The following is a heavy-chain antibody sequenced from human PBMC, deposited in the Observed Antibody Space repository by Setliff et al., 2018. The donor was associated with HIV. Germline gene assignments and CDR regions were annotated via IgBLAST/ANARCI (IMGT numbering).Heavy chain of an antibody. J-gene: IGHJ4*02. Sequence: AGGSLRLACAASGFIFGNFGLHWVRQAPGKGLEWVANINEDGSEKYYVDSVKGRFTISRDNAENSLSLQMNSLRGEDTAVYYCALLWPFDYWGQGALVTVSS. CDR2: INEDGSEK. CDR1: GFIFGNFG. CDR3: ALLWPFDY. V-gene: IGHV3-7*03. D-gene: IGHD3-10*01.